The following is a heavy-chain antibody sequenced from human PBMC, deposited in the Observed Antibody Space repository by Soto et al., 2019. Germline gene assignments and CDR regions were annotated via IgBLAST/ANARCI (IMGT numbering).Heavy chain of an antibody. CDR1: GGTFSTYG. V-gene: IGHV1-69*01. CDR3: ARVRAGMATIRDAFDI. CDR2: IIPVLGTA. Sequence: QVQLVQSGAEVKKPGSSVKVFCKASGGTFSTYGISWVRQAPGQGLEWMGGIIPVLGTANYAQEVQGRVTITADESTTKAYMELSSLRSEDTAVYYCARVRAGMATIRDAFDIWGQGTMVTVSS. D-gene: IGHD5-12*01. J-gene: IGHJ3*02.